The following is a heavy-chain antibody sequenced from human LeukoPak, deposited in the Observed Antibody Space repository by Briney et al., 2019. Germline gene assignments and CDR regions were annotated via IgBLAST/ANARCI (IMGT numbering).Heavy chain of an antibody. CDR1: GYTFTGYY. CDR3: ARDPGASRGTTTWFDP. V-gene: IGHV1-2*02. D-gene: IGHD1-1*01. CDR2: INPNSGGT. J-gene: IGHJ5*02. Sequence: ASVKVSCKASGYTFTGYYMHWVRQAPGQGLEWMGWINPNSGGTNYAQKFQGRVTMTRDTSISTAYMELSRLRSDDTAVYYCARDPGASRGTTTWFDPWGQGTLVTVSS.